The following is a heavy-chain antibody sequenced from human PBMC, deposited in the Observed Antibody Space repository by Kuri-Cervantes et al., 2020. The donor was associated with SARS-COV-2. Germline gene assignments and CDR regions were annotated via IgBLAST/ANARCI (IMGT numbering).Heavy chain of an antibody. Sequence: SETLSLTCAVYGGSFSGHSWTWIRQSPGKGLEWIGEINQSGSTNYNPSLKSRVTISPDTSKNQFSLKLSSVTAADTAVYYCARGATDISLVLVVMTGAAHYFDHWGRGTLVTVSS. D-gene: IGHD3-22*01. CDR1: GGSFSGHS. CDR3: ARGATDISLVLVVMTGAAHYFDH. CDR2: INQSGST. J-gene: IGHJ4*02. V-gene: IGHV4-34*01.